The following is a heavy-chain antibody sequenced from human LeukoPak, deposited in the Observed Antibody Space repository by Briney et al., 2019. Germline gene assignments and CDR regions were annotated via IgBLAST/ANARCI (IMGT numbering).Heavy chain of an antibody. V-gene: IGHV5-51*01. Sequence: PGESLKISCKGSGYTFTSSWIGWVRQMAGKGLEWMGMIYPGDSDTRYSPSFQGQVTISADRSISTAYLHWSSLKASDSAMYYCARQDGDYYYGSDYWGQGTLVTVSS. D-gene: IGHD3-22*01. J-gene: IGHJ4*02. CDR1: GYTFTSSW. CDR3: ARQDGDYYYGSDY. CDR2: IYPGDSDT.